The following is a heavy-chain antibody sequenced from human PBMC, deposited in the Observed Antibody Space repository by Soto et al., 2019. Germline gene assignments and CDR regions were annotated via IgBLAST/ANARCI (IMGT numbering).Heavy chain of an antibody. Sequence: SVKVSCKASGYTFTSYAISWVRQAPGQGLEWMGGIIPIFGTANYAQKFQGRVTITADESTSTAYMELSSLRSEDTAVYYCARDKGLGGSGSPGALDYYYGMDVWGQGTTVTVSS. J-gene: IGHJ6*02. CDR1: GYTFTSYA. CDR3: ARDKGLGGSGSPGALDYYYGMDV. D-gene: IGHD3-10*01. CDR2: IIPIFGTA. V-gene: IGHV1-69*13.